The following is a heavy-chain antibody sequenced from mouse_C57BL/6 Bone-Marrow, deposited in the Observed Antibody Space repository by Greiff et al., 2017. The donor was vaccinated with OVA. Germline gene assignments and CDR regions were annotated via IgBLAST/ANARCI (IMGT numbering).Heavy chain of an antibody. D-gene: IGHD4-1*01. CDR2: ISSGSSTI. Sequence: EVKVVESGGGLVKPGGSLKLSCAASGFTFSDYGMHWVRQAPEKGLEWVAYISSGSSTIYYADTVKGRFTISRDNAKNTLFLQMTSLRSEDTAMYYCERLTFYYYAMDYWGQGTSVTVSS. CDR3: ERLTFYYYAMDY. CDR1: GFTFSDYG. J-gene: IGHJ4*01. V-gene: IGHV5-17*01.